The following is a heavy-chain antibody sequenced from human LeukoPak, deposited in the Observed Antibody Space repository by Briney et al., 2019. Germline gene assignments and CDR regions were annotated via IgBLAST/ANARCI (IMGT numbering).Heavy chain of an antibody. Sequence: GGSLRLSCAASGLTFSSYGMHWVRQAPGKGLEWVAVISDDGTRKFYADSVQGRFTISRDNSKNTLFLQMNSLRAEDMAVYYCAREFSGYAFDIWGQGTMVTVSS. D-gene: IGHD5-12*01. J-gene: IGHJ3*02. V-gene: IGHV3-30*03. CDR3: AREFSGYAFDI. CDR2: ISDDGTRK. CDR1: GLTFSSYG.